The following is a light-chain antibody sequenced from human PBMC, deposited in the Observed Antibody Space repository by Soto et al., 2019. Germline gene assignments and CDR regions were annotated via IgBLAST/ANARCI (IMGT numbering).Light chain of an antibody. CDR1: QSVTSNY. J-gene: IGKJ1*01. CDR3: QHYVTSLTT. V-gene: IGKV3-20*01. Sequence: EVVLTQSPDTLCLFPGAGATLSGIASQSVTSNYLAWYQQKPGQAPRLLIFGASIRVTGIPDRFIGSGSGTDFTLTISRLEPEDFAVYYCQHYVTSLTTFGQGTKVDI. CDR2: GAS.